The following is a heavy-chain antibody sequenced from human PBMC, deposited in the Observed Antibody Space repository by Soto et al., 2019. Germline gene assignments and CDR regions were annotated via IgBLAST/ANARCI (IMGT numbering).Heavy chain of an antibody. V-gene: IGHV4-34*01. J-gene: IGHJ4*02. D-gene: IGHD3-3*01. CDR1: GGSFSGYY. Sequence: QVQLQQWGAGLLKPSETLSLTCAVYGGSFSGYYWSWIRQPPGPGLEWIGEINHSGSTNYNPSLKSLVTITVDTSKNQFSLTLSSVAVAYTAVYYWARGPYYDFCSGRRGFDYWGQGTLVTVSS. CDR2: INHSGST. CDR3: ARGPYYDFCSGRRGFDY.